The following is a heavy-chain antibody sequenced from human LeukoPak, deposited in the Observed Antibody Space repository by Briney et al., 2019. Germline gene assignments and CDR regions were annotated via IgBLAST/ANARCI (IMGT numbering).Heavy chain of an antibody. Sequence: GGSLRLSCAASGFTVSSNYMSWARQAPGKGLEWVSVIYSDGRTYYTDSVKGRFTISRDNPKNTVYLQMNSLRAEDTAMYYCARDTRDVDWTLGAFDIWGQGTKVTVSS. CDR1: GFTVSSNY. CDR2: IYSDGRT. D-gene: IGHD3/OR15-3a*01. V-gene: IGHV3-53*01. J-gene: IGHJ3*02. CDR3: ARDTRDVDWTLGAFDI.